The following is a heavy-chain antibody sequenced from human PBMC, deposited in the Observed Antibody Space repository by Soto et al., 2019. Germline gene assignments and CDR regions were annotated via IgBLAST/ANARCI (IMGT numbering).Heavy chain of an antibody. D-gene: IGHD4-17*01. CDR2: IIPIFGTA. CDR1: GGSFSSYD. CDR3: ARAGHYGEPINWFDP. J-gene: IGHJ5*02. V-gene: IGHV1-69*12. Sequence: QVQLVQSGAEVKKPGSSVKVSCKASGGSFSSYDISWVREAPGQGIEWMGGIIPIFGTANYAQKFQGRVTITADESTSTAYMELSSLRSEDTAVYYCARAGHYGEPINWFDPWGQGTLVTVSS.